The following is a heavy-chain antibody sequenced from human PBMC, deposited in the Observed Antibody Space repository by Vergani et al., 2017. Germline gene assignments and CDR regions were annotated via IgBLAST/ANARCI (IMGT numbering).Heavy chain of an antibody. V-gene: IGHV4-59*10. CDR3: ATYCSGGSCYSGVNY. J-gene: IGHJ4*02. CDR1: GGSISSYY. Sequence: QVQLQQWGAGLLKTSETLSLTCAVSGGSISSYYWSWIRQPAGKGLEWIGRIYTSGSTYYNPSLKSRVTISVDTSKNQFSLKLSSVTAADTAVYYCATYCSGGSCYSGVNYWGQGTLVTVSS. CDR2: IYTSGST. D-gene: IGHD2-15*01.